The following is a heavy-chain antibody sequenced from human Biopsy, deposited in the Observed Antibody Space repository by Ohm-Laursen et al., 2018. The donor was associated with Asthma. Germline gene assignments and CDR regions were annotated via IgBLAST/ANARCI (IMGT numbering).Heavy chain of an antibody. CDR2: ITGSGGTT. CDR3: AKDFRGIAVAGDRGFDY. CDR1: GFMFRSFG. Sequence: SLRLSCAASGFMFRSFGMHWVRQAPGKGLEWVSAITGSGGTTYYADSVRGRFTISRDNSKSTLFLQMDSLSAEDTAVYYCAKDFRGIAVAGDRGFDYWGQGTLVTVSS. J-gene: IGHJ4*02. D-gene: IGHD6-19*01. V-gene: IGHV3-23*01.